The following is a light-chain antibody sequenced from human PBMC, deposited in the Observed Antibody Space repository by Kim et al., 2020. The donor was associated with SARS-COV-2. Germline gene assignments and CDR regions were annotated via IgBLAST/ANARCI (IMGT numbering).Light chain of an antibody. V-gene: IGLV2-14*03. Sequence: GQSITISCTGTSSDVGNYTFISWYQQHPSNAPKLMIYGVNTRPSGVSNLFSGSNSANAASLTISGVQAEDEADYYCSSYTTSRTWVFGGGTQLTVL. CDR2: GVN. CDR3: SSYTTSRTWV. CDR1: SSDVGNYTF. J-gene: IGLJ3*02.